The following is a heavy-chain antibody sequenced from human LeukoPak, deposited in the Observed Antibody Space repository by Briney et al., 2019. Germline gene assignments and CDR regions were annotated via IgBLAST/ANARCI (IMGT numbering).Heavy chain of an antibody. D-gene: IGHD1-26*01. CDR3: ARDSLGWGGSYSGAFDI. J-gene: IGHJ3*02. V-gene: IGHV4-39*07. CDR2: IYYSGST. CDR1: GGSISSSSYY. Sequence: PSETLSLTCTVSGGSISSSSYYWGWIRQPPGKGLEWIGSIYYSGSTYYNPSLKSRVTISVDTSKNQFSLKLSSVTAADTAVYYCARDSLGWGGSYSGAFDIWGQGTMVTVSS.